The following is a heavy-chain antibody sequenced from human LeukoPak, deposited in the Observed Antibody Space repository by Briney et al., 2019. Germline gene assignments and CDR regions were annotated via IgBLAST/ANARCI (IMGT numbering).Heavy chain of an antibody. J-gene: IGHJ6*03. Sequence: SESLSLTCTVSGGSISSYYWSWIRQPPGKGLEWIGYIYYSGSTNYNPSLKSRVTISVDTSKNQFSLKLSSVTAADTAVYYCARGHDYGDYYYYYYYMDVWDKGTTVTISS. V-gene: IGHV4-59*01. CDR1: GGSISSYY. CDR3: ARGHDYGDYYYYYYYMDV. CDR2: IYYSGST. D-gene: IGHD4-17*01.